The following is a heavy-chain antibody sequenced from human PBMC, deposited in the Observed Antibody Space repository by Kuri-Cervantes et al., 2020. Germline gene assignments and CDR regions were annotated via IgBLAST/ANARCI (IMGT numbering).Heavy chain of an antibody. J-gene: IGHJ5*02. CDR1: GYTFSGNY. D-gene: IGHD5-18*01. V-gene: IGHV1-2*02. CDR2: INPNSGGT. Sequence: ASVKVSCKASGYTFSGNYIHWVRQAPGQGLEWMGWINPNSGGTNYAQKLQGRVTMTTDTSTSTAYMELRSLRSDDTAVYYCATLYTYGLPDYLDPWGQGTLVTVSS. CDR3: ATLYTYGLPDYLDP.